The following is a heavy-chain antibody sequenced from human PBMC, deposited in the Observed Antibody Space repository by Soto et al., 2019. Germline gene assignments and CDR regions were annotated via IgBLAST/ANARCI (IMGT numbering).Heavy chain of an antibody. D-gene: IGHD6-6*01. CDR3: ARVTSSSYYYGIDV. V-gene: IGHV4-31*03. J-gene: IGHJ6*02. CDR2: IYYSGST. Sequence: QVQLQESGPGLVKPSQTLSLTCTVSGGSISSGGYYWSWTRQLPGKGLEWIGYIYYSGSTYYNPSLKSRVTISVDTSKNQFSLKLSSVTAADTAVYYCARVTSSSYYYGIDVWGQGTTVTVSS. CDR1: GGSISSGGYY.